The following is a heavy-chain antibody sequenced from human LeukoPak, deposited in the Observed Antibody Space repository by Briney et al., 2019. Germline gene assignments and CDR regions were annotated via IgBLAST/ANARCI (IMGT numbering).Heavy chain of an antibody. CDR2: IYDSGST. CDR3: AREGSLHSYYDYVWGSYRHFDY. CDR1: GGSISSYY. V-gene: IGHV4-59*01. D-gene: IGHD3-16*02. Sequence: SETLSFTCTVSGGSISSYYWSWIRQPPGKGLEWIGYIYDSGSTNYNPSLKSRVTISVDTSKNQFSLKLSSVTAADTAVYYCAREGSLHSYYDYVWGSYRHFDYWGQGTLVTVSS. J-gene: IGHJ4*02.